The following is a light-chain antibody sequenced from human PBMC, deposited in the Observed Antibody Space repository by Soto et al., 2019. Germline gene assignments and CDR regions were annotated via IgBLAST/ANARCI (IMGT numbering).Light chain of an antibody. J-gene: IGKJ4*01. Sequence: EIVMTQSPATRSVSQGERASLSCRASQGIGSTLAWYQQKPGQTPRRLIYGASTRATGVPARFSGSGSGTEFTLTINSLQSEDSAVYYCQRYNNWPLTFGGGTEVDI. CDR1: QGIGST. CDR3: QRYNNWPLT. V-gene: IGKV3-15*01. CDR2: GAS.